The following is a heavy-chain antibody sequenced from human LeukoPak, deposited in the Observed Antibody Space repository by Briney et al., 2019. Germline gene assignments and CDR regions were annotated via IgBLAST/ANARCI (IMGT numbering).Heavy chain of an antibody. J-gene: IGHJ4*02. CDR2: IYYSGST. Sequence: SETLSLTCTVSGGSVSSGSYYWSWIRQPPGKGLEWIGYIYYSGSTNYNPSLKSRVTISVDTSKNQFSLKLSSVTAADTAVYYCARGYSSGLHFDYWGQGTLVTVSS. CDR1: GGSVSSGSYY. CDR3: ARGYSSGLHFDY. V-gene: IGHV4-61*01. D-gene: IGHD6-19*01.